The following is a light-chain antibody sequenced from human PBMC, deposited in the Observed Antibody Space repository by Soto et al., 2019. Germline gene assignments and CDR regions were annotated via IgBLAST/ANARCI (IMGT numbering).Light chain of an antibody. CDR2: DDS. Sequence: SYELTQPASVSVAPGQTASITCEGNNIGSKSVHWYQQKAGQAPMVVVFDDSDRPSGIPERFSGSNSGNTATLTITRVEVGDEADYYCQVWDTTNDHPIFGGGTKLTVL. CDR1: NIGSKS. CDR3: QVWDTTNDHPI. V-gene: IGLV3-21*02. J-gene: IGLJ2*01.